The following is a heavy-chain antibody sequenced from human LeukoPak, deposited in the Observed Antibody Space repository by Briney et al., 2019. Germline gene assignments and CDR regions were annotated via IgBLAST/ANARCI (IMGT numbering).Heavy chain of an antibody. J-gene: IGHJ4*02. V-gene: IGHV3-30-3*01. Sequence: PGGSLRLSCAASGFTFSSYAMHWVRQAPGKGLEWVAVISYDGSNKYYADSVKGRFTISRDNSKNTLYLQMNSLRAEDTAVYYCASPSIAREYYYDSSGYSIFHLDYWGQGTLVTVSS. CDR3: ASPSIAREYYYDSSGYSIFHLDY. CDR1: GFTFSSYA. D-gene: IGHD3-22*01. CDR2: ISYDGSNK.